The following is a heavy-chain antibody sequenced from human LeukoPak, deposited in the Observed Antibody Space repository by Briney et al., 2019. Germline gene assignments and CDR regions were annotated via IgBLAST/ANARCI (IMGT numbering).Heavy chain of an antibody. Sequence: GGSLRLSCAASGFTFSSYAMSWARQAPGKGLEWVSGISGSGAFTYYADSVKGRFIISRDNAKNSMFLQMNSLRAEDTAVYYCVRDQGGAVSYWGQGTLVTVSA. V-gene: IGHV3-23*01. CDR3: VRDQGGAVSY. D-gene: IGHD3-16*01. CDR2: ISGSGAFT. J-gene: IGHJ4*02. CDR1: GFTFSSYA.